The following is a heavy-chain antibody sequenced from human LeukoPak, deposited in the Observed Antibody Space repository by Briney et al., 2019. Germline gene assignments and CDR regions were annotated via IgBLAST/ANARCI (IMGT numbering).Heavy chain of an antibody. V-gene: IGHV1-8*01. CDR3: AREGRVYSSSPSNYYYYYGMDV. Sequence: ASVKVSCKASGYTFTSYDINWARQATGQGLEWMGWMNPNSGNTGYAQKFQGRVTMTRNTSISTAYMELSSLRSEDTAVYYCAREGRVYSSSPSNYYYYYGMDVWGQGTTVIVSS. D-gene: IGHD6-13*01. CDR2: MNPNSGNT. CDR1: GYTFTSYD. J-gene: IGHJ6*02.